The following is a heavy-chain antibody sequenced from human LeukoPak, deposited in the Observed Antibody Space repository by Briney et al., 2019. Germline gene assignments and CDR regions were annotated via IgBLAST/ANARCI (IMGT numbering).Heavy chain of an antibody. CDR1: GYTFTGYY. D-gene: IGHD2-2*01. Sequence: ASVKVSCKASGYTFTGYYMHWVRQAPGRGLEWMGWINPNSGGTNYAQKFQGRVTMTRDTSISTAYMELSRLRSDDTAVYYCAKDIVVVPAATDWFDPWGQGTLVTVSS. CDR2: INPNSGGT. J-gene: IGHJ5*02. CDR3: AKDIVVVPAATDWFDP. V-gene: IGHV1-2*02.